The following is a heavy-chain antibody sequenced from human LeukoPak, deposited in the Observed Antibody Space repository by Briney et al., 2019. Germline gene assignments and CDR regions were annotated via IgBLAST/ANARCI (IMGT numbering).Heavy chain of an antibody. CDR3: ARDLILADSGGSSAHDS. CDR1: GFTFSTYS. Sequence: SGGSLRLSCAASGFTFSTYSMNWVRQAPGKGLEWVSSITSRNNKYSAVSFKGRFTVSRDNAKNSMYLQMSSLRAEDTAVYYCARDLILADSGGSSAHDSWGQGILVTVSS. V-gene: IGHV3-21*01. CDR2: ITSRNNK. J-gene: IGHJ5*01. D-gene: IGHD2-15*01.